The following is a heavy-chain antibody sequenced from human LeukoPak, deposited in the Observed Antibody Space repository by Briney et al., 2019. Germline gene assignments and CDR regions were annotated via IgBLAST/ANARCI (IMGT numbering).Heavy chain of an antibody. D-gene: IGHD6-19*01. Sequence: ASVTVSCKASGYTFTSYGISWVRQAPGQGLEWMGWISAYNDNTNSAQKLQGRVTMSTDTSTSTAYMELRSLRSDDTAVYYCARGAVAGNYYYYMDVWGKGTTVTVSS. CDR2: ISAYNDNT. V-gene: IGHV1-18*01. CDR1: GYTFTSYG. CDR3: ARGAVAGNYYYYMDV. J-gene: IGHJ6*03.